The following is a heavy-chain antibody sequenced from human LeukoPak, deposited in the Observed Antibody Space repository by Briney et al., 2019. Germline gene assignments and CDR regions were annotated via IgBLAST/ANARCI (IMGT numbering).Heavy chain of an antibody. V-gene: IGHV3-30*02. Sequence: GWSLRLSCAASGFNFSIYGMHWVRQAPGKGLEWVTFVRYDQSATVYADSVQGRFAISRDNSKNTVYLQMNSLRVEDTALYFCVKDQGECPGSRCYLRFLEYWGQGTLVIVSS. CDR1: GFNFSIYG. CDR2: VRYDQSAT. CDR3: VKDQGECPGSRCYLRFLEY. J-gene: IGHJ4*02. D-gene: IGHD3-3*01.